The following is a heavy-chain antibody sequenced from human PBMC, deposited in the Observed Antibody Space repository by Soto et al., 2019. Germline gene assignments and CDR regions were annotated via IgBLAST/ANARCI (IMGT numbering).Heavy chain of an antibody. Sequence: EVQLVESGGGLVQPGWSLRLSCAASGFTFSSYWMHWVRQAPGKGLVWVSRINSDGSPTHYADSVKGRFTISRDTAKNTLYLQMDSLRAEDTAVDYWARANGMDVWGHGTTVTVSS. CDR2: INSDGSPT. J-gene: IGHJ6*02. CDR1: GFTFSSYW. CDR3: ARANGMDV. V-gene: IGHV3-74*01.